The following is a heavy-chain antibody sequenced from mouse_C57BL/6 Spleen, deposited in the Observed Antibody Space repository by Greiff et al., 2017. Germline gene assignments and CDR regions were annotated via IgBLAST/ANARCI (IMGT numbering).Heavy chain of an antibody. V-gene: IGHV1-53*01. CDR2: INPSNGGT. D-gene: IGHD1-1*01. CDR3: ARGGLGGYGSSAWIAY. CDR1: GYTFTSYW. Sequence: VQLQQPGTELVKPGASVKLSCKASGYTFTSYWMHWVKQRPGQGLEWIGNINPSNGGTNYNEKFKSKATLTVDKSSSTAYMELSSLTSEDSAVYCGARGGLGGYGSSAWIAYWGQGTLVTVSA. J-gene: IGHJ3*01.